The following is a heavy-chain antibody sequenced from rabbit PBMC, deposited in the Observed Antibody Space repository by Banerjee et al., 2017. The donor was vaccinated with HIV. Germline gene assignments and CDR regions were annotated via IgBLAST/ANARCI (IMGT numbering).Heavy chain of an antibody. CDR1: GFDFSSYA. CDR2: IAAGSSGSA. V-gene: IGHV1S45*01. J-gene: IGHJ4*01. D-gene: IGHD1-1*01. Sequence: QEQLVESGGGLVQPGGSLKLSCKASGFDFSSYAMSWVRQAPGKGLEWIAFIAAGSSGSAYYANWAKGRFTISKTSSTTVTLQMTSLTAADTATYFCARAVSGYTFNLWGPGTLVTVS. CDR3: ARAVSGYTFNL.